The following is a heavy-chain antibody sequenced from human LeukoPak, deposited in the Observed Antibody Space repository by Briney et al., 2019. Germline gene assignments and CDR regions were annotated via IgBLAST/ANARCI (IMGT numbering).Heavy chain of an antibody. D-gene: IGHD2-8*01. Sequence: SETLSLTCTVSGGSISSGGYYWSWIRQPPGKGLEWIGYIYYSGSTNYNPSLKSRVTISVDTSKNQFSLKLSSVTAADTAVYYCARLPMGCTNGVCYTYAFDIWGQGTMVTVSS. CDR1: GGSISSGGYY. V-gene: IGHV4-61*08. CDR3: ARLPMGCTNGVCYTYAFDI. CDR2: IYYSGST. J-gene: IGHJ3*02.